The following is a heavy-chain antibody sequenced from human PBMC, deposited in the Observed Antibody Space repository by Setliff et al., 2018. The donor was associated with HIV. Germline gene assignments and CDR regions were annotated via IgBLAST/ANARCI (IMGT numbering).Heavy chain of an antibody. CDR3: ARNPEMAALNYFYYYMDV. D-gene: IGHD6-19*01. J-gene: IGHJ6*03. V-gene: IGHV1-69*10. Sequence: SVKVSCKASGGNFRSYGISWVRQAPGQGLEWMGGIIPMSGVPKYAQKFQGRVTITADKSTSTAYMELSSLRSEDTAVYYCARNPEMAALNYFYYYMDVWGNGTTVTVSS. CDR2: IIPMSGVP. CDR1: GGNFRSYG.